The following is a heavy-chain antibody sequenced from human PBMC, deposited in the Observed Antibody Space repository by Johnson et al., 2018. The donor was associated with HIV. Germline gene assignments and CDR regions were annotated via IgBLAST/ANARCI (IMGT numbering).Heavy chain of an antibody. V-gene: IGHV3-30*14. D-gene: IGHD3-10*01. CDR1: GFTFSSYA. Sequence: VQLVESGGGVVRPGRSLRLSCAASGFTFSSYAMHWVRQAPGKGLEWVAVISYDGRNKFYADSVKGRFTISRDNSKNTLYLQMNSLRAEDTAVYYCASFDGDWVAFDIWGQGTMVTVSS. CDR2: ISYDGRNK. J-gene: IGHJ3*02. CDR3: ASFDGDWVAFDI.